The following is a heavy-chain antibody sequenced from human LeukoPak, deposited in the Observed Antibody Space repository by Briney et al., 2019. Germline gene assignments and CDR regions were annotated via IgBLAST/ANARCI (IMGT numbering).Heavy chain of an antibody. V-gene: IGHV4-59*08. CDR2: IFYSEST. CDR1: GGSISSYY. J-gene: IGHJ4*02. CDR3: ARTNPSFDY. Sequence: SETLSLTCTVSGGSISSYYWSWVRQPPGKGLEWIGYIFYSESTNYNPSLKRRVTISVDTSKKQVSLKLRSVTAADTAVYYCARTNPSFDYWGQGTLVTASS.